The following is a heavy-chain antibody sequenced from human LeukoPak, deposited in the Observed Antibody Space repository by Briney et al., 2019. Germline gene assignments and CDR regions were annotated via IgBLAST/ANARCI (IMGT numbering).Heavy chain of an antibody. CDR1: GGSFSGYY. D-gene: IGHD3-9*01. CDR3: ARLYYDILTGFHFDY. J-gene: IGHJ4*02. V-gene: IGHV4-34*01. Sequence: SETLSLTCAVYGGSFSGYYWSWIRQPPGKGLEWIGEINHSGSTNYNPSLKSRVTISVDTSKNQFSLKLSSVTAADTAVYYCARLYYDILTGFHFDYWGQGTLVTVSS. CDR2: INHSGST.